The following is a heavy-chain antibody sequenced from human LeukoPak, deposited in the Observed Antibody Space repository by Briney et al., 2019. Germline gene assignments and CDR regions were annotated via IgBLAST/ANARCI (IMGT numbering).Heavy chain of an antibody. D-gene: IGHD3-10*01. CDR2: INPNSGGT. Sequence: ASVKVCCKASGYTFTGYYMHWVRQAPGQGHEWMGWINPNSGGTNYAQKFQGRVTMTRDTSISTAYMELSRLRSDDTAVYYCARSVRITMVRGGVNRYYMDVWGKGTTVTVSS. J-gene: IGHJ6*03. CDR3: ARSVRITMVRGGVNRYYMDV. CDR1: GYTFTGYY. V-gene: IGHV1-2*02.